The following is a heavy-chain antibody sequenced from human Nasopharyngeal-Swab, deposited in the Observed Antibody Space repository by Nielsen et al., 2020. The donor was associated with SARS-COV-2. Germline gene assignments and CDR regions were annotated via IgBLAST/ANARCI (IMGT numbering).Heavy chain of an antibody. CDR1: GFPFSPYG. CDR2: IGTSSSTS. CDR3: TSGWFDP. V-gene: IGHV3-48*04. J-gene: IGHJ5*02. Sequence: GESLKISCVASGFPFSPYGMNWVRQAPGKGLEWLSYIGTSSSTSYYADSVKGRFTISRDTAKNSLYLQTNSLRAEDTAVYYCTSGWFDPWGQGTLVTVSS.